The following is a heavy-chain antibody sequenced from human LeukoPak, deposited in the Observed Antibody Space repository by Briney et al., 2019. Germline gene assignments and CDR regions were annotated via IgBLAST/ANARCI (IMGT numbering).Heavy chain of an antibody. Sequence: GGSLRLSCAASGFTFSRYSMNWVRQAPGKGLEWVSVIYSGGSTYYADSVKGRFTISRDNSKNTLYLQMNNLRAEDTAVYYCARRSSSWPYYGMDVWGQGTTVTVSS. CDR3: ARRSSSWPYYGMDV. J-gene: IGHJ6*02. V-gene: IGHV3-53*01. CDR1: GFTFSRYS. CDR2: IYSGGST. D-gene: IGHD6-13*01.